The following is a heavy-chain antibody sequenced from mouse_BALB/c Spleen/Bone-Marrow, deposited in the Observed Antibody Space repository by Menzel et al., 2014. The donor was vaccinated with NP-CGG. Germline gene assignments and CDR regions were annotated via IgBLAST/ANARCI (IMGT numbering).Heavy chain of an antibody. V-gene: IGHV1S81*02. D-gene: IGHD1-1*01. CDR2: SNPSNGGS. Sequence: QVQLKQSGAELVKPGASVKLSCKASGYTFSNYYMYWVKQRPGQGLEWIGESNPSNGGSNFNEKFKRKATLTLDKSSSTAYMQLSSMTSEDSAVYYCTRSNYGYCYFDVWGAGTTVTVSS. CDR3: TRSNYGYCYFDV. J-gene: IGHJ1*01. CDR1: GYTFSNYY.